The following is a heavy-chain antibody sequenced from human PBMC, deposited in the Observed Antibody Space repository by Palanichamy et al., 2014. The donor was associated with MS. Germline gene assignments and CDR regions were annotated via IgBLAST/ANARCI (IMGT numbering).Heavy chain of an antibody. CDR2: TYYRSKWYN. Sequence: QVQMQQSGLGLVKPSQTLSLTCAISGDSVSSNSVVWNWIRQSPSRGLEWLGRTYYRSKWYNDYAVFVKSRITINPDTSKNQFSLQLNSVTPDDTAVYYCARGAFYMGSSSPTFDYWGQGTLVTVSS. V-gene: IGHV6-1*01. CDR3: ARGAFYMGSSSPTFDY. CDR1: GDSVSSNSVV. J-gene: IGHJ4*02. D-gene: IGHD6-6*01.